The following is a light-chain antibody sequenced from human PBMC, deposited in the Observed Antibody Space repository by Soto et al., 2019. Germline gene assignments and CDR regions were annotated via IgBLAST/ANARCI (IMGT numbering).Light chain of an antibody. CDR2: GAS. CDR3: QQYGSSRT. V-gene: IGKV3-20*01. CDR1: QSASSSS. J-gene: IGKJ1*01. Sequence: EIVLTQSPGTLSLSPGGRATLSCRASQSASSSSLSWYQQKPGQAPRLLIYGASSRATGIPDRFSGSGSGTDFTLTISRLEPEDFAVYYCQQYGSSRTFGQGTKVDIK.